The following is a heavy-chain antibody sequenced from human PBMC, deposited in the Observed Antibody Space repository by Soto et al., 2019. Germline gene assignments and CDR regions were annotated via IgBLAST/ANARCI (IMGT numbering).Heavy chain of an antibody. D-gene: IGHD5-12*01. V-gene: IGHV3-21*01. CDR1: GFTFSIYS. J-gene: IGHJ4*02. CDR3: ARSPGRDGYNHFEY. Sequence: PGGSLRLSCAASGFTFSIYSMSWVRQAPGKGLEWVSSISSSSDYIYYADSVKGRFTISRDNAKNSLYLQMNSLRAEDTAVYYCARSPGRDGYNHFEYWGQGILVTVSS. CDR2: ISSSSDYI.